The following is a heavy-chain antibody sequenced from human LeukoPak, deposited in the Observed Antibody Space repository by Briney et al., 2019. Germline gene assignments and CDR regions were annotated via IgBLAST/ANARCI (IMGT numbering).Heavy chain of an antibody. CDR2: IISGSNTI. J-gene: IGHJ6*03. Sequence: GGSLRLPCAASGFPFSTYSMNWVRQAPGKGLEWVAYIISGSNTIYYSDSVKGRFTASRDNSKNTLYLQMNSLRAEDTAVYYCARVASGSYYPHYYYYYYMDVWGKGTTVTVSS. D-gene: IGHD3-10*01. CDR3: ARVASGSYYPHYYYYYYMDV. V-gene: IGHV3-48*01. CDR1: GFPFSTYS.